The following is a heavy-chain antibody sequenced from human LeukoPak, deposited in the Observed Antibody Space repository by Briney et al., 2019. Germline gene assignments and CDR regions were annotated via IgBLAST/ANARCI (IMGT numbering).Heavy chain of an antibody. CDR3: ARDLYGGVTGFDP. Sequence: PGGSLRLSCAASGFTFSSYSMNWVRQAPGKGLEWVSSISSSSSYIYYEDSVKGRFTISRDNAKNSLYLQMNSLRAEDTAVYYCARDLYGGVTGFDPWGKGTLVTVSS. J-gene: IGHJ5*02. CDR1: GFTFSSYS. D-gene: IGHD4-23*01. V-gene: IGHV3-21*01. CDR2: ISSSSSYI.